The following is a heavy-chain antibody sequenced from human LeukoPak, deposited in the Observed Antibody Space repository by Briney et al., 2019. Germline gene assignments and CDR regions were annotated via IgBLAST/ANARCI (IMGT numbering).Heavy chain of an antibody. CDR3: ARDSVGDLLDY. J-gene: IGHJ4*02. V-gene: IGHV3-48*03. CDR2: IDSSGITI. CDR1: GFPFSSYE. D-gene: IGHD4-17*01. Sequence: QSGGSLRLSCAGSGFPFSSYEMNWLRQAPGKGLEWVSHIDSSGITIYYGDSVKGRFTISSDNAKNSIYLQMDSLRVEDTAIYYCARDSVGDLLDYWGQGTPVTVSS.